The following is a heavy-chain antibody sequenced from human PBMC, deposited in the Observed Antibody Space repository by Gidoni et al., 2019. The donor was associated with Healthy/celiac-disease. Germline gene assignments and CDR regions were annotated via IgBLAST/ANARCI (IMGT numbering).Heavy chain of an antibody. Sequence: QVQLQESGPGLVKPSQTLSLTCCVSGGSTCGGGYYWSWIRQHPGKGLEWVGYINYSGSTYYNPALKSGVTISVDTSKNQFSLKLSSVTAADTAVYYCATEGRDGYNYFAYWGQGTLVTVSS. D-gene: IGHD5-12*01. CDR2: INYSGST. V-gene: IGHV4-31*03. CDR3: ATEGRDGYNYFAY. CDR1: GGSTCGGGYY. J-gene: IGHJ4*02.